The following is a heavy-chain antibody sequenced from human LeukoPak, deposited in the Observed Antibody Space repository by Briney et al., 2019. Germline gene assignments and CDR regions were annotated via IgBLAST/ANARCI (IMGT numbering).Heavy chain of an antibody. CDR3: AREGNRSSDSSASYPLDY. CDR1: GYTFSSND. D-gene: IGHD1-26*01. Sequence: ASVKVSCKASGYTFSSNDINWVRQATGQGLEWMGWMNPHSGNTGYAQKFQGRVTITRNSSISTAYLELSSLRYEGTAVYYCAREGNRSSDSSASYPLDYWGQGTLVTVSS. CDR2: MNPHSGNT. V-gene: IGHV1-8*01. J-gene: IGHJ4*02.